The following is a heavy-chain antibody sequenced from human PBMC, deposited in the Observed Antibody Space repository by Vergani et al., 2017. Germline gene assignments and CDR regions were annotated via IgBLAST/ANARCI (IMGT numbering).Heavy chain of an antibody. D-gene: IGHD2-2*02. Sequence: QVQLVQSGAEVKKPGSSVKVSCKASGGTFSSYTISWVRQAPGQGLEWMGWISAYNGNTNYAQKLQGRVTMTTDTSTSTAYMELRSLRSDDTAVYYCARDREQLLYALMDYWGQGTLVTVSS. CDR1: GGTFSSYT. J-gene: IGHJ4*02. CDR3: ARDREQLLYALMDY. V-gene: IGHV1-18*01. CDR2: ISAYNGNT.